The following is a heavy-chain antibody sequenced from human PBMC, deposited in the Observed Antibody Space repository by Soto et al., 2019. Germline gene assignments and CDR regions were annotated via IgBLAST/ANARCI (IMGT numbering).Heavy chain of an antibody. D-gene: IGHD3-3*01. J-gene: IGHJ6*02. Sequence: SGTLSLTSTVSGGSISSSSYYWGWIRQPPGNGLEWIGSIYYSGSTYYNPSLKSRVTISVDTSKNQFSLKLSSVTAADTAVYYCARQKLTIFGVVIAHYYYYYGMDVWGQGTTVTVSS. CDR3: ARQKLTIFGVVIAHYYYYYGMDV. V-gene: IGHV4-39*01. CDR2: IYYSGST. CDR1: GGSISSSSYY.